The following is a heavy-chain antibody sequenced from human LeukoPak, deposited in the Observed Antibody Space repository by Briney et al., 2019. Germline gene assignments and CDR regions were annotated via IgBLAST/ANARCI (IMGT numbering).Heavy chain of an antibody. V-gene: IGHV4-39*01. D-gene: IGHD6-13*01. CDR3: ARPLSGSSSWHGDAFDI. CDR2: IYYSGTT. J-gene: IGHJ3*02. CDR1: GGSISSSTYY. Sequence: SETRYLTCTLSGGSISSSTYYWGWIRQPPGKGLEWIRGIYYSGTTYYNASLKSRVTIFADTSKNQFSLKLSSVTAPDTAVYYCARPLSGSSSWHGDAFDIWGQGTMVTVSS.